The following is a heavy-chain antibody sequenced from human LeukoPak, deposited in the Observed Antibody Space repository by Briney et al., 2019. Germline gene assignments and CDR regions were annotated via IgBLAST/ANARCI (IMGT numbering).Heavy chain of an antibody. CDR1: GYSFTGYY. V-gene: IGHV1-2*06. CDR3: ARGGFDN. J-gene: IGHJ4*02. Sequence: ASVKVSCKASGYSFTGYYIHWVRQAPGQGLEWMGRISPAIGDTDYAQNFQGRVTVTRDMSITTVYMELTSLRSDDTAIYYCARGGFDNWGQGTLVTVSS. CDR2: ISPAIGDT.